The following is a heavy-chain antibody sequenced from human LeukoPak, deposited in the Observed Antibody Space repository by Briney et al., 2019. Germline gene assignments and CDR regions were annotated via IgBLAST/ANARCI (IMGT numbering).Heavy chain of an antibody. D-gene: IGHD3-10*01. CDR3: AGRFGENNDY. CDR2: IYYSGST. CDR1: GGSISSYY. V-gene: IGHV4-59*08. J-gene: IGHJ4*02. Sequence: SETLSLTCTVSGGSISSYYGSWIRQPPGKGLEWIGYIYYSGSTNYNPSLKSRVTISVDTSKTQFSLKLSSVTAADTAVYYCAGRFGENNDYWGQGTLVTVSS.